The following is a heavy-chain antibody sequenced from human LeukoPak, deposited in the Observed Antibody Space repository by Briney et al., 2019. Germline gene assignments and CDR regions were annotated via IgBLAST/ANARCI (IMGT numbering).Heavy chain of an antibody. CDR3: ARAITDFDY. CDR2: IKPDGSET. J-gene: IGHJ4*02. V-gene: IGHV3-7*01. Sequence: GGSLRLSCAASGFNFNTYWMSWVRQAPGKGLEWVANIKPDGSETNYVDSVKGRFTISRDNAKRSPYLQMNSLRVEDTAVYYCARAITDFDYWGQGTLVTVAS. CDR1: GFNFNTYW. D-gene: IGHD1-14*01.